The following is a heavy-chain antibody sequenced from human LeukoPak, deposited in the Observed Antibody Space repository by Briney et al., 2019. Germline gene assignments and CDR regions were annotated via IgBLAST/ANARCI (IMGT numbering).Heavy chain of an antibody. CDR2: IYYSGST. J-gene: IGHJ1*01. D-gene: IGHD2-21*02. V-gene: IGHV4-39*07. Sequence: SETLSLTCTVSGGSISSSSYYWGWIRQPPGKGLEWIGSIYYSGSTYYNPSPKSRVTISVDTSKNQFSLKLSSVTAADTAVYYCARAKHIVVVTAIQEYFQHWGQGTLVTVSS. CDR3: ARAKHIVVVTAIQEYFQH. CDR1: GGSISSSSYY.